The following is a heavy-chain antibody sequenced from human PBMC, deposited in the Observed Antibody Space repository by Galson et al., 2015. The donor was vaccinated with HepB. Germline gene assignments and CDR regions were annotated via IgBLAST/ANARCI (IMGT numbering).Heavy chain of an antibody. CDR2: IYYSGST. CDR1: SGSISSGGYY. D-gene: IGHD3-3*01. V-gene: IGHV4-31*03. CDR3: GRSGSDYYYMDV. J-gene: IGHJ6*03. Sequence: TLSLTCTVSSGSISSGGYYWSWIRQHPGKGLEWIGYIYYSGSTYYNPSLKSRVTISVDTSKNQFSLKLSSVTAADTAVYYCGRSGSDYYYMDVWGKGTTVTVSS.